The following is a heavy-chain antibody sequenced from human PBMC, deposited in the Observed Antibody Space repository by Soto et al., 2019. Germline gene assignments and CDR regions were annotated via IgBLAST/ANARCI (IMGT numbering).Heavy chain of an antibody. D-gene: IGHD1-26*01. CDR1: GGSLSGYY. V-gene: IGHV4-34*01. CDR2: TNPSGST. CDR3: ARGLGLYYFDY. J-gene: IGHJ4*02. Sequence: PSETLSLTCAVYGGSLSGYYWSWIRQSPGKGPEWIGETNPSGSTNYNPSLKSRVTISGDTSKNQFSLKLSSATAADTAVYYCARGLGLYYFDYWGQGTLVTVSS.